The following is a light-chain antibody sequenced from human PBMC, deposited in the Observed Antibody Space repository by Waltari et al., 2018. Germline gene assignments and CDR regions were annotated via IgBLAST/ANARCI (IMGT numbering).Light chain of an antibody. Sequence: AIQLIQSPSSLSASVGDRVTITCRASQGISSALAWYQQKPGKAPKLLIYDASSLESGVPSRFSGSGSGTDFTLTISSLQPEDFATYYCQQFNSYSMYTFGQGTKLGIK. CDR3: QQFNSYSMYT. CDR2: DAS. V-gene: IGKV1-13*02. CDR1: QGISSA. J-gene: IGKJ2*01.